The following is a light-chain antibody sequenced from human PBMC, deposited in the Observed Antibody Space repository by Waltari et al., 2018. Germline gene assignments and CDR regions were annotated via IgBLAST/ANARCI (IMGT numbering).Light chain of an antibody. CDR2: NNN. V-gene: IGLV1-44*01. CDR1: SSNIGSHP. Sequence: QSMLTQPPSASGTPGPRVTIPCSGSSSNIGSHPVPWYQQLPGAAPKLLVYNNNQRPSGVPDRFSGSKSGTSASLAISGLQSEDEADYYCAAWDDSLNGVVFGGGTKLTVL. CDR3: AAWDDSLNGVV. J-gene: IGLJ2*01.